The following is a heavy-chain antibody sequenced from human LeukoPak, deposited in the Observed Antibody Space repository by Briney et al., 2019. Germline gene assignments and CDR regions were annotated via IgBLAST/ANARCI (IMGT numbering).Heavy chain of an antibody. J-gene: IGHJ4*02. Sequence: ASVKVSCKASGYTFTGYFMHWVRQAPGQGLEWMGWINPNTGGTNYAQKFQGRVTMTRDTSTSTVYMELSNLRSEDTAVYYCARDYYDTSSYGGLFDYWGQGTLVTVSS. V-gene: IGHV1-2*02. CDR2: INPNTGGT. CDR3: ARDYYDTSSYGGLFDY. D-gene: IGHD3-22*01. CDR1: GYTFTGYF.